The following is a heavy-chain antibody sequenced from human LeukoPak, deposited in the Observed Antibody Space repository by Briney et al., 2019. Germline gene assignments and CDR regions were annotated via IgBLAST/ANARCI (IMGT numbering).Heavy chain of an antibody. V-gene: IGHV3-7*05. CDR1: AFTFSSSL. CDR3: AREPAAGQGDWFDP. J-gene: IGHJ5*02. CDR2: INQDGSDK. Sequence: GGSLRLSCAASAFTFSSSLMSWVRQAPGKGLEWVANINQDGSDKYYVDSVKGRFTISRDNAKNSLYLQMNSLRAEDTAVYYCAREPAAGQGDWFDPWGQGTLVTVSS. D-gene: IGHD6-13*01.